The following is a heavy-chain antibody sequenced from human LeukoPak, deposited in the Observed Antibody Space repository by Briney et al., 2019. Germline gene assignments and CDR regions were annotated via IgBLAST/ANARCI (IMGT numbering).Heavy chain of an antibody. CDR2: IYYSGST. CDR1: GGSISSSNYY. CDR3: ARENYGGKFDY. J-gene: IGHJ4*02. Sequence: SETLSLTCTVSGGSISSSNYYWDWIRQPPGKGLEWIGNIYYSGSTYYNPSLKSRVTISVDTSKNQFSLKLSSVTAADTAVYYCARENYGGKFDYWGQGTLVTVSS. V-gene: IGHV4-39*07. D-gene: IGHD4-23*01.